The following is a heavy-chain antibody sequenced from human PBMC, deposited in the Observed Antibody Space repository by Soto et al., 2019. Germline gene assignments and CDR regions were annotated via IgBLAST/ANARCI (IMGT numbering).Heavy chain of an antibody. D-gene: IGHD6-13*01. Sequence: PGGSLRLSCAASGFIFSDYTMTWVRQAPGRGLEFVSHISSSGGAIFYAESVKGRFTVSRDNAKNSLYLQMTSLRDDDTAVYFCARDHGGSTWFVGVYYFFGLDVWGQGNAVTVSS. CDR1: GFIFSDYT. CDR2: ISSSGGAI. CDR3: ARDHGGSTWFVGVYYFFGLDV. J-gene: IGHJ6*02. V-gene: IGHV3-48*02.